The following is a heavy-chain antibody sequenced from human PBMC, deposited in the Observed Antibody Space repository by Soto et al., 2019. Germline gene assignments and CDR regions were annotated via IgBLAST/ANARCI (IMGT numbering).Heavy chain of an antibody. CDR2: TRNKANSYTT. V-gene: IGHV3-72*01. CDR3: ARIFNWNDGGFFDY. Sequence: GGSLRLSCAASGFTFSDHYMDWVRQAPGKGLEWVGRTRNKANSYTTEYAASVKGRLTISIDDSKNSLYLQMNSLKTEDTAVYYCARIFNWNDGGFFDYWGQGTLVTVSS. D-gene: IGHD1-20*01. J-gene: IGHJ4*02. CDR1: GFTFSDHY.